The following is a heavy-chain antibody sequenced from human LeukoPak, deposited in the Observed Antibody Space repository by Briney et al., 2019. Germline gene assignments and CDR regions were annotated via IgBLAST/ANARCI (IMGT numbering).Heavy chain of an antibody. CDR3: ASPWDYDSSGYDAFDI. CDR2: IIPIIGIA. J-gene: IGHJ3*02. D-gene: IGHD3-22*01. CDR1: GGTFNSYA. Sequence: EASVKVSCKASGGTFNSYAISWVRQAPGQGLEWMGRIIPIIGIANYAQKFQGRVTITADKSTSTAYMELSSLRSEDTAVYYCASPWDYDSSGYDAFDIWGQGTMVTVSS. V-gene: IGHV1-69*04.